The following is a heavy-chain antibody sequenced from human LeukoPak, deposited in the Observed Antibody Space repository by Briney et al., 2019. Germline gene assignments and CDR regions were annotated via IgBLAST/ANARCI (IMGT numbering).Heavy chain of an antibody. D-gene: IGHD7-27*01. J-gene: IGHJ4*02. CDR1: GYTFTNYG. V-gene: IGHV1-18*01. Sequence: ASLKVSCKASGYTFTNYGISWVRQAPGQGLEWMGWISAYNGDTNSAQKLQGRVTMTTDTSTSTAYRELRSLRSDDTAVYYCAKTNWGSLSGGFDYWGQGTLVTVSS. CDR3: AKTNWGSLSGGFDY. CDR2: ISAYNGDT.